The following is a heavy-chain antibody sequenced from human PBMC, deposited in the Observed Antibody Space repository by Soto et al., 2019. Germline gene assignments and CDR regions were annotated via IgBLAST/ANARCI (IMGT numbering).Heavy chain of an antibody. CDR2: ISYDGSNK. D-gene: IGHD6-6*01. Sequence: GGSLRLSCAASGFTFSSYAMHWVRQAPGKGLEWVAVISYDGSNKYYADSVKGRFTISRDNSKNTLYLQMNSLRAEDTAVYYCARDVKASSSSLPYYYYGMDVWGQGTTVTVSS. CDR3: ARDVKASSSSLPYYYYGMDV. J-gene: IGHJ6*02. V-gene: IGHV3-30-3*01. CDR1: GFTFSSYA.